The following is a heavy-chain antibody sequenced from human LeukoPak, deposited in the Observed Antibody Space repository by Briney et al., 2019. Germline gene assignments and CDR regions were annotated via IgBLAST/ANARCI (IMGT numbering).Heavy chain of an antibody. CDR2: TKKDGSEK. CDR3: VRVDTSGYYYELSFDY. J-gene: IGHJ4*02. D-gene: IGHD3-22*01. CDR1: GFTFSSYW. V-gene: IGHV3-7*01. Sequence: PGGSLRPSCAASGFTFSSYWMSRVRQAPGKGLEWVANTKKDGSEKEYVDSVKGRFTISRDNAKNSLYLQMNSLRVEDTAVYYCVRVDTSGYYYELSFDYWGQGTLVTVSS.